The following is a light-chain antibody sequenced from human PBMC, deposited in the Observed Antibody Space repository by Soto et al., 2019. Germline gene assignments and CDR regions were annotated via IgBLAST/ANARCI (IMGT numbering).Light chain of an antibody. CDR3: QQYGSSPQT. Sequence: EIVWTQSPGTLSLSPGERATLSCRASQSVSGSYLAWYQQKPGQAPRLLIYGASSRATGIPDRFSGSGSGTDFTLTISRLEPEDFVVYYCQQYGSSPQTFGQGTKVEIK. V-gene: IGKV3-20*01. CDR1: QSVSGSY. J-gene: IGKJ1*01. CDR2: GAS.